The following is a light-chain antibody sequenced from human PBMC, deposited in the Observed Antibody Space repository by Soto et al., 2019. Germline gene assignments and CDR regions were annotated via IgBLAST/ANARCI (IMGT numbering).Light chain of an antibody. J-gene: IGKJ5*01. CDR3: QQRTNWPLTT. CDR1: QSDSNC. Sequence: DIVLTQSPAPLSLSPGERATLSCRVSQSDSNCLGWDQQKPGQATRPLIYDASNRATGIPARFSGSGSGTDFTLTIRSLEPEDFAIDYCQQRTNWPLTTFGHGTRLEIK. CDR2: DAS. V-gene: IGKV3-11*01.